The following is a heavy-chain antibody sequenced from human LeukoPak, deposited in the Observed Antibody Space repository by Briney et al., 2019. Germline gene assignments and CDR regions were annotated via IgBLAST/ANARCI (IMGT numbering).Heavy chain of an antibody. Sequence: GGSLRLSCAASGFTFSSYDMHWVRQATGKGLEWVSGISTAGETNYPGSVKGRFTISRENAKNTVYLQMNSLRAGDTAVYCAREIAVAGTWYFDLWGRGTLVTVSS. CDR2: ISTAGET. J-gene: IGHJ2*01. CDR3: AREIAVAGTWYFDL. V-gene: IGHV3-13*01. CDR1: GFTFSSYD. D-gene: IGHD6-19*01.